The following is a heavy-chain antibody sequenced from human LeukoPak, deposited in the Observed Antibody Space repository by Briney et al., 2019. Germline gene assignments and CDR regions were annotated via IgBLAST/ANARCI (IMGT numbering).Heavy chain of an antibody. V-gene: IGHV3-74*01. CDR3: ARMNGMYV. CDR1: GFTFRSYW. J-gene: IGHJ6*02. Sequence: GGSLRLSCAAPGFTFRSYWMIWVRQAPGKGLVWVSRINIDGSSTNYADSVKGRFTISRDNAKNTLYLQMNSLRAEDTAVYYCARMNGMYVWGQGTTVTVSS. CDR2: INIDGSST.